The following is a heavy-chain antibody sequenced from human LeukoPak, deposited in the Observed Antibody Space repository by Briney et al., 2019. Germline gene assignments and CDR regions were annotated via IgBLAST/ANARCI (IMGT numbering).Heavy chain of an antibody. CDR2: ISSSSSYI. CDR3: AELGITMIGGV. CDR1: GFTFSSYS. V-gene: IGHV3-21*01. Sequence: MSGGSLRLSCAAPGFTFSSYSMNWVRQAPGKGLEWVSSISSSSSYIYYADSVKGRFTISRDNAKNSLYLQMNSLRAEDTAVYYCAELGITMIGGVWGKGTTVTISS. D-gene: IGHD3-10*02. J-gene: IGHJ6*04.